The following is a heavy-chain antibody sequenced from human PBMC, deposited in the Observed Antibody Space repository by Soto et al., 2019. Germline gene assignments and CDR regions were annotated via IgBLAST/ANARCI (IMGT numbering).Heavy chain of an antibody. Sequence: EVQLLESGGGLVQPGGSLRLSCPASGFTFSSYAMSWVRQAPGKGLEWVSAISGSGGSTYYADSVKGRFTISRDNSKNTLYLQMNSLRAEDTAVYYCAKRGWSSARGYSSSWAFDYWGQGTLVTVSS. V-gene: IGHV3-23*01. CDR3: AKRGWSSARGYSSSWAFDY. J-gene: IGHJ4*02. CDR2: ISGSGGST. CDR1: GFTFSSYA. D-gene: IGHD6-13*01.